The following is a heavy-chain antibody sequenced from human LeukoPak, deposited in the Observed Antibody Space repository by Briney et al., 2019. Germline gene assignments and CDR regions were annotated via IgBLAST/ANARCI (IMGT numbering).Heavy chain of an antibody. Sequence: SETLSLTCTVSGGSISSSSFFWDWIRQPPEKGLEWIGSIYYSGSTYYNPSLNSRVTMSVDTSKNQFSLRLNSVTAADTAVYYCARATATLPVTGSFPDYWGQGTLVTVSS. CDR3: ARATATLPVTGSFPDY. D-gene: IGHD3-10*01. CDR1: GGSISSSSFF. CDR2: IYYSGST. V-gene: IGHV4-39*07. J-gene: IGHJ4*02.